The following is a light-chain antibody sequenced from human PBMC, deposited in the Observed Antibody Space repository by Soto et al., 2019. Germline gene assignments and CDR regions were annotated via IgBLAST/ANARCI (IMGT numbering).Light chain of an antibody. CDR1: QDISNY. V-gene: IGKV1-33*01. Sequence: DIQMTQSPSSLSASVGDRVTITCQASQDISNYLNWYQQKPGKAPKLLIYDASNLETGVPSRFSGSGSGTDFTFTISSLQPEDIATYYCQSRGTFGQGTKLEIK. CDR3: QSRGT. CDR2: DAS. J-gene: IGKJ2*02.